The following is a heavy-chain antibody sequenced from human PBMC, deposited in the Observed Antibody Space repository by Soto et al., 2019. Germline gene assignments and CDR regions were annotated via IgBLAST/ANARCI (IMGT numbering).Heavy chain of an antibody. CDR3: AKFTVAGTSHNWFDP. Sequence: SETLSLTCTVSVGSISSYYWSWIRQPPGKGLEWIGYIYYSGSTNYNPSLKSRVTISVDTSKNQFSLKLSSVTAADTAVYYCAKFTVAGTSHNWFDPWGQGTLVTVSS. V-gene: IGHV4-59*01. CDR1: VGSISSYY. D-gene: IGHD6-19*01. J-gene: IGHJ5*02. CDR2: IYYSGST.